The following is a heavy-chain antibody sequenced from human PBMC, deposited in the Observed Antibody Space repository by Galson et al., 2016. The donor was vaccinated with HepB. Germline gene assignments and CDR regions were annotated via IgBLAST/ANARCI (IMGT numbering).Heavy chain of an antibody. CDR2: ISYRGRS. Sequence: SETLSLTCTVSGGSIISSAYSWGWIRQSPARGLEWIGSISYRGRSYYNPSLKSRVTMSLDTSKKQFSLKLTSVIPADTAVYFCARQVHAGFSSDSYLRPRLFCFWGQGTLVTGSS. CDR1: GGSIISSAYS. CDR3: ARQVHAGFSSDSYLRPRLFCF. V-gene: IGHV4-39*01. D-gene: IGHD3-16*01. J-gene: IGHJ4*02.